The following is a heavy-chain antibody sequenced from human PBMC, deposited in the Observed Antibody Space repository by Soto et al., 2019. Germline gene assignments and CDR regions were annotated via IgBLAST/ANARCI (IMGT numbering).Heavy chain of an antibody. CDR1: GYTFTSYG. V-gene: IGHV1-18*01. D-gene: IGHD3-22*01. CDR2: ISAYNGNT. CDR3: AIELSRYYDNMGLTWFD. J-gene: IGHJ4*02. Sequence: SVKVSCKASGYTFTSYGISWVRQAPGQGLEWMGWISAYNGNTNYAQKLQGRVTMTTDTSTSTAYMELRSLRSDDTAEYYCAIELSRYYDNMGLTWFDSGQGFLGTVS.